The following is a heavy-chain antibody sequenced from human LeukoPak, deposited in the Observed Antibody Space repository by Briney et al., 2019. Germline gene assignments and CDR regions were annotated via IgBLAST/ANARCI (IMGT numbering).Heavy chain of an antibody. CDR3: ASHLSGEWHRSPNFQH. CDR1: GGSFSGYY. Sequence: PSETLSLTCAVYGGSFSGYYWSWIRQPPGKGLEWIGEINHSGSTNYNPSLKSRVTISVDTSKNQFSLKLSSVTAADTAVYYCASHLSGEWHRSPNFQHWGQGTLVTVSS. V-gene: IGHV4-34*01. D-gene: IGHD3-10*01. J-gene: IGHJ1*01. CDR2: INHSGST.